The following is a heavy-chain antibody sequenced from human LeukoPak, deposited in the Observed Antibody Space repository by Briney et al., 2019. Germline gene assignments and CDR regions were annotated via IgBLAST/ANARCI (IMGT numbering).Heavy chain of an antibody. CDR1: GGSMSRESFY. J-gene: IGHJ2*01. CDR2: IYTPGGT. CDR3: ARDRRGYSYGLLHWYFDL. D-gene: IGHD5-18*01. Sequence: SQTLSLTCTVSGGSMSRESFYWSWIRQPAGKGLEWIGRIYTPGGTEYNPSLKGRVTISIDTSKNQFSLRLTSVTAADTAVYYCARDRRGYSYGLLHWYFDLWGRGTLVTVSS. V-gene: IGHV4-61*02.